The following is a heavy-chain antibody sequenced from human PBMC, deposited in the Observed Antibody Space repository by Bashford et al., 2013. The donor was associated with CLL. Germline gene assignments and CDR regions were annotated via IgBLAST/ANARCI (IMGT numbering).Heavy chain of an antibody. CDR1: GYTFTGYY. CDR3: ARVWRGRDGYNYYFDF. V-gene: IGHV1-2*02. J-gene: IGHJ4*02. Sequence: ASVKVSCKASGYTFTGYYMHWVRQAPGQGLEWMGWINPNSGGTNYAQKFQGRVTMTRDDSTSTAYMELSSLRSEDTAMYYCARVWRGRDGYNYYFDFWGQGTLVTVSS. D-gene: IGHD5-24*01. CDR2: INPNSGGT.